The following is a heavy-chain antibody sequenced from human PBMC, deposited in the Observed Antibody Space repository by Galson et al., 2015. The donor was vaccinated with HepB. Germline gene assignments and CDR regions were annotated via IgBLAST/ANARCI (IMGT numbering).Heavy chain of an antibody. CDR2: INPNSGGT. V-gene: IGHV1-2*05. CDR3: ARQYCSSTSSNGMDV. CDR1: GYTFTGYY. Sequence: SVKVSCKASGYTFTGYYMHWVRQAPGQGLEWMGRINPNSGGTNYAQKFQGRVTMTRDTSISTAYMELSRLRSDDTVVYYCARQYCSSTSSNGMDVWGQGTTVTVSS. J-gene: IGHJ6*02. D-gene: IGHD2-2*01.